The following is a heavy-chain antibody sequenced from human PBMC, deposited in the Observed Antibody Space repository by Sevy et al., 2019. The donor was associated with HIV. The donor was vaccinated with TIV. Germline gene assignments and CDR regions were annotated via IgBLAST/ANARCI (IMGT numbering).Heavy chain of an antibody. D-gene: IGHD3-16*01. J-gene: IGHJ5*02. Sequence: ASLKVSCKASGYTFTNYDINWVRQATGQGLEWMGWMNPNSGNTGYVQKFQGRVTMIRNTSMSTAYMELSSLTSDDTAVYYCARDLAGSKQGGWFDPWGQGTLVTVSS. V-gene: IGHV1-8*01. CDR1: GYTFTNYD. CDR2: MNPNSGNT. CDR3: ARDLAGSKQGGWFDP.